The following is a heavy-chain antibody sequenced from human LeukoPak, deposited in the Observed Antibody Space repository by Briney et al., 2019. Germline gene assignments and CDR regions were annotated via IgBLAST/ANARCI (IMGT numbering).Heavy chain of an antibody. J-gene: IGHJ4*02. CDR3: AQGGFSSGWFGY. CDR2: ISGSGGST. D-gene: IGHD6-19*01. Sequence: PGGSLRLSCAASGFTFSSYAMSWVRQAPGKGLEWVSAISGSGGSTYYADSVKGRFTISRDSSKNTLYLQMNSLRAEDTAVYYCAQGGFSSGWFGYWGQGTLVTVSS. V-gene: IGHV3-23*01. CDR1: GFTFSSYA.